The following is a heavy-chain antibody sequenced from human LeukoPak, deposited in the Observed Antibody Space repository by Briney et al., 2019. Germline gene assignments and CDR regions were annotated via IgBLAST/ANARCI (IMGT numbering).Heavy chain of an antibody. Sequence: ASVKVSCKASGGTFSSYAISWVRQAPGQGLEWMGWISAYNGNTNYAQKLQGRVTMTTDTSTSTAYMELRSLRSDDTAVYYCARHMGGGDYDSSGLGDYWGQGTLVTVSS. D-gene: IGHD3-22*01. CDR1: GGTFSSYA. CDR3: ARHMGGGDYDSSGLGDY. CDR2: ISAYNGNT. V-gene: IGHV1-18*01. J-gene: IGHJ4*02.